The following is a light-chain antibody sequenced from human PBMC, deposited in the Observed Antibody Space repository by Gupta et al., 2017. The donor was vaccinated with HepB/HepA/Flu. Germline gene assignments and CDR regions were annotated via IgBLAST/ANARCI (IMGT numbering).Light chain of an antibody. CDR1: QSISSK. Sequence: DIQMTQSPSSLSASVGDRVTITCRASQSISSKLNWYQQKPGKAPKLLIYAASSLQSGVLSRFSGSGSGTDFTLTISSLQPEDFATYYCQQSYTTPNTFGQGTKLGIK. CDR2: AAS. CDR3: QQSYTTPNT. V-gene: IGKV1-39*01. J-gene: IGKJ2*01.